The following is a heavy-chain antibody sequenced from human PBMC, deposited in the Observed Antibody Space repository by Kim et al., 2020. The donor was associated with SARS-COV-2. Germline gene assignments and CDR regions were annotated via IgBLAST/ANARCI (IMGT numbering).Heavy chain of an antibody. D-gene: IGHD2-2*01. CDR1: GFTFSSYS. J-gene: IGHJ6*02. CDR2: ISSSYI. CDR3: ARERKLGYCSSTSCPRDYYYGMDV. V-gene: IGHV3-21*01. Sequence: GGSLRLSCTASGFTFSSYSMNWVRQAPGKGLEWVSSISSSYIYYADSVKGRFTISRDNAKNSLYLQMNSLRAEDTAVYYCARERKLGYCSSTSCPRDYYYGMDVWGQGTTVTVSS.